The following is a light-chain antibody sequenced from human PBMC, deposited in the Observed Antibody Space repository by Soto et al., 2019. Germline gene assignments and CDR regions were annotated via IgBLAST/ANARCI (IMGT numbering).Light chain of an antibody. CDR1: QSVSSSY. CDR3: QQYGSLWT. J-gene: IGKJ1*01. V-gene: IGKV3-20*01. Sequence: EIVLTQSPGTLSLSPGERATLSCRASQSVSSSYLAWYQQKPGQAPRLLIYGASSRATGIPDRFSGSGSGTDFTLTIXXXXPEDFAVYYCQQYGSLWTFGQGTKVEX. CDR2: GAS.